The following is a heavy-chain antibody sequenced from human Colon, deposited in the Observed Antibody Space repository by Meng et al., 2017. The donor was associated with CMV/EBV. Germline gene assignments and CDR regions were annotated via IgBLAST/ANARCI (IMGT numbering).Heavy chain of an antibody. J-gene: IGHJ6*02. D-gene: IGHD2-2*01. CDR3: ARVVVIPADYYTMDV. CDR2: ISPYNGNT. CDR1: GYTFSSYA. Sequence: ASVKVSCKTSGYTFSSYAITWVRRAPGLGPEWMGLISPYNGNTKYTQRLQDRVTMTTDTSTSTAYMELRSLRSDDTAVYYCARVVVIPADYYTMDVWGQGTTVTVSS. V-gene: IGHV1-18*01.